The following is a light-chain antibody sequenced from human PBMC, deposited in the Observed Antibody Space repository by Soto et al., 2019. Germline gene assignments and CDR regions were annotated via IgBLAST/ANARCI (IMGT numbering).Light chain of an antibody. CDR3: SSYTTSRTYV. Sequence: QYALTQPASVSGSPGQSITISCTGTSSDVGHYDYVSWYQQHPGKAPKLMIREVSDRPSGVSNRFSGSKSGNTASLTISGLQAEDEADYHCSSYTTSRTYVFGTGTKLTVL. CDR2: EVS. J-gene: IGLJ1*01. CDR1: SSDVGHYDY. V-gene: IGLV2-14*03.